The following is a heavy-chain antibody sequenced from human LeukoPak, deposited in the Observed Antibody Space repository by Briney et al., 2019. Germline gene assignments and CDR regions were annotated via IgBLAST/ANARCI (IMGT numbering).Heavy chain of an antibody. Sequence: SVKVSCKASGGTFSSYAISWVRQAPGQGLEWMGGIIPIFGTANYAQKFQGRVTITTDESTSTAYMELRSLRSEDTAVYNTARSYEGRFGHMDVWGKGTTVTVSS. CDR2: IIPIFGTA. V-gene: IGHV1-69*05. D-gene: IGHD3-10*01. CDR3: ARSYEGRFGHMDV. CDR1: GGTFSSYA. J-gene: IGHJ6*03.